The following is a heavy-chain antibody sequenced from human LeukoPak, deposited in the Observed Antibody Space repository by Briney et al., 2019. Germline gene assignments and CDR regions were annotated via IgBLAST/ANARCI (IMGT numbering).Heavy chain of an antibody. V-gene: IGHV4-59*02. CDR2: VYHSGSS. Sequence: SETLSLTCTVSGASVSSYFWSWIRQSPEKGLEWIGYVYHSGSSSSNPSLQSRVTISQDTSGNQVSLKMTSATAADTAVYYCAKLLGEEYWGQGTQVVVSS. CDR3: AKLLGEEY. CDR1: GASVSSYF. J-gene: IGHJ4*02. D-gene: IGHD6-6*01.